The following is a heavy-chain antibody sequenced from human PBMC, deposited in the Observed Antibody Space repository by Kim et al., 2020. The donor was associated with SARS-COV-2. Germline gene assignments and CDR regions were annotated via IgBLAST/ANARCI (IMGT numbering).Heavy chain of an antibody. Sequence: FVTGRFTISRDISKNTLYLQMDSLRSDDTAVYYCARAESASGLYLSHFDFWGQGTLVTVTS. V-gene: IGHV3-30*07. CDR3: ARAESASGLYLSHFDF. J-gene: IGHJ4*02. D-gene: IGHD6-19*01.